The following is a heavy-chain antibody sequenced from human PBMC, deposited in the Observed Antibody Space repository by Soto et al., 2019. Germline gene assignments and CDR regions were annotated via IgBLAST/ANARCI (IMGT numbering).Heavy chain of an antibody. CDR2: IIPIFGTA. CDR1: GGTFSSYA. CDR3: ARGNKDHYSGSYWA. V-gene: IGHV1-69*13. D-gene: IGHD1-26*01. J-gene: IGHJ5*02. Sequence: SVKVSCKASGGTFSSYAISWVRQAPGQGLEWMGGIIPIFGTANYAQKFQGRVTITADESTSTAYMELSSLRAEDTAVYYCARGNKDHYSGSYWAWGQGTLVTVSS.